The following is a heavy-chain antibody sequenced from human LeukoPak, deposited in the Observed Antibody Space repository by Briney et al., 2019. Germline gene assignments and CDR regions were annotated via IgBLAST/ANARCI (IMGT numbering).Heavy chain of an antibody. D-gene: IGHD2-15*01. V-gene: IGHV4-30-4*01. J-gene: IGHJ3*02. CDR3: ARDCSGGSCYGAFDI. CDR1: GASIRSGDYY. CDR2: IYDSGST. Sequence: SQTLSLTCTVSGASIRSGDYYWGWIRQPPGKGLEWIGYIYDSGSTYYNPSLKSRITISVDTSENRFSLKLSSVTATDTAVYYCARDCSGGSCYGAFDIWGQGTMVTVSS.